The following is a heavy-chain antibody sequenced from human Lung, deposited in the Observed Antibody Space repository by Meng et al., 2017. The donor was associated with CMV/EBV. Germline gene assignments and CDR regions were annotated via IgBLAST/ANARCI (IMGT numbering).Heavy chain of an antibody. CDR3: ARGLRYFDY. Sequence: KVSCKASGYTFTAYYIYGVRQAPGQGLEWMGWINPNSGGTKYAQKFQGRVTMTRDTSISAAYMELSRLRSDDTAVFYCARGLRYFDYWGQGTLVTVSS. CDR2: INPNSGGT. J-gene: IGHJ4*02. CDR1: GYTFTAYY. V-gene: IGHV1-2*02.